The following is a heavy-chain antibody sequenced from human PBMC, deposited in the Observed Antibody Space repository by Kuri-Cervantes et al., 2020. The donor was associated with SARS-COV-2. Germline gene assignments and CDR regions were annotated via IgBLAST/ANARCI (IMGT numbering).Heavy chain of an antibody. CDR2: INPSGGGT. J-gene: IGHJ6*02. Sequence: ASVKVSCQASGYTFTTYYIHWVRQAPGQGLEWMGIINPSGGGTSYAQKFQGRVAVTRDTPTSTVYMELSSLRSEDTAVYYCARDPTTVTTGIGMDVWGQGTTVTVSS. CDR3: ARDPTTVTTGIGMDV. D-gene: IGHD4-17*01. CDR1: GYTFTTYY. V-gene: IGHV1-46*01.